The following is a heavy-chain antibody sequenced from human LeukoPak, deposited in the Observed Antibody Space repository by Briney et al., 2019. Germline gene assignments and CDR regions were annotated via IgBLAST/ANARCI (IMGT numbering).Heavy chain of an antibody. CDR3: ARRQFVADFDY. D-gene: IGHD2-21*01. J-gene: IGHJ4*02. V-gene: IGHV4-34*01. CDR1: GGSFSSYY. CDR2: INHSGST. Sequence: SETLSLTCAVYGGSFSSYYWSWIRQPPGKGLEWIGEINHSGSTNYNPSLKSRVTISVDTSKNQFSLKLSSVTAADTAVYYCARRQFVADFDYWGQGTLVTVSS.